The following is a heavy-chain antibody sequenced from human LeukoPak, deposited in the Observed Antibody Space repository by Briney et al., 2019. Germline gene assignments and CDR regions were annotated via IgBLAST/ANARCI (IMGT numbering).Heavy chain of an antibody. V-gene: IGHV1-69*13. J-gene: IGHJ4*02. CDR3: ARDAPPDYGGNTHPPPFDY. CDR2: IIPIFGTA. D-gene: IGHD4-23*01. CDR1: GGTFSSYA. Sequence: SVKVSCTASGGTFSSYAISWERRAPGQGLEWMGGIIPIFGTANYAQKFQGRVTITADESTSTAYMELSSLRSEDTAVYYCARDAPPDYGGNTHPPPFDYWGQGTLVTVSS.